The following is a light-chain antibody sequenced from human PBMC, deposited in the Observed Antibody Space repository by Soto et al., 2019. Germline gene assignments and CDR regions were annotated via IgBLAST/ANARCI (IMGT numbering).Light chain of an antibody. CDR3: SAYTSSFPYV. Sequence: QSALTQPASVSGSPGQSITISCTGTSSDVGGYNYVSWYQQHPGKAPKLIIYEVTNRPSGVSNRFSGSKSGNTASLTISGLQAEDEADYYCSAYTSSFPYVFGTGTKVTVL. CDR2: EVT. V-gene: IGLV2-14*01. CDR1: SSDVGGYNY. J-gene: IGLJ1*01.